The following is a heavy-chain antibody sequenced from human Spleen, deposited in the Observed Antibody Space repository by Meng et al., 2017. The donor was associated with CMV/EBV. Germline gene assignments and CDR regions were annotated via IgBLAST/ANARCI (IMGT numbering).Heavy chain of an antibody. CDR2: FNPNSGGT. Sequence: ASVKVSCKASGYNFTGYYIHWVRQAPGQGLEWMGWFNPNSGGTNYAQKFQGRITMTGDTSITTAYMELSRLTSDDMAVYHCARVKRYCTGGTCSSTGYYGMDVWGQGTTVTVSS. CDR3: ARVKRYCTGGTCSSTGYYGMDV. V-gene: IGHV1-2*02. CDR1: GYNFTGYY. D-gene: IGHD2-15*01. J-gene: IGHJ6*02.